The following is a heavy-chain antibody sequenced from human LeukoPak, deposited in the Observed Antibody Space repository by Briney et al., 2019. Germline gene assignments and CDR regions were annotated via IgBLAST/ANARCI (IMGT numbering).Heavy chain of an antibody. V-gene: IGHV5-51*01. CDR2: IYPDNSDT. CDR3: ARHVTGSRHLDY. D-gene: IGHD2-21*02. J-gene: IGHJ4*02. CDR1: GYSFTSYW. Sequence: GESLKISCRGSGYSFTSYWIGWVRQMPGKGLEWMGIIYPDNSDTRYSPSFQGQVTVSADKSISAAYLQWSSLKASDTAMYYCARHVTGSRHLDYWGQGTLVSVPS.